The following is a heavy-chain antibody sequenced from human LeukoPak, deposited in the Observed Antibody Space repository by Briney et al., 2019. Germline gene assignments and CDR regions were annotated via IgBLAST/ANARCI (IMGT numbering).Heavy chain of an antibody. V-gene: IGHV4-38-2*02. Sequence: PSETLSLTCTVSGSSISNYYWGWIRQAPGKGLEWIGSIYHSGSTYYNPSLRSRVTISVDTSKNQFSLKLSSVTAADTAVYYCARAIEVGAMTPFDYWGQGTLVTVSS. J-gene: IGHJ4*02. CDR2: IYHSGST. CDR1: GSSISNYY. D-gene: IGHD1-26*01. CDR3: ARAIEVGAMTPFDY.